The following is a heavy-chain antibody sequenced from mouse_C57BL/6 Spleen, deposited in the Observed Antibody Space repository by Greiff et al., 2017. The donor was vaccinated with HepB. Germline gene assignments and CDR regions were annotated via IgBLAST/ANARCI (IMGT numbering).Heavy chain of an antibody. CDR1: GYSITSGYY. D-gene: IGHD3-2*02. J-gene: IGHJ2*01. Sequence: ESGPGLVKPSQSLSLTCSVTGYSITSGYYWNWIRQFPGNKLEWMCYISYDGSNNYNPSLKNRTSITRDTSKNQFFLKLNSVTTEDTATYYCAKDSSGVFDYWGQGTTLTVSS. CDR2: ISYDGSN. CDR3: AKDSSGVFDY. V-gene: IGHV3-6*01.